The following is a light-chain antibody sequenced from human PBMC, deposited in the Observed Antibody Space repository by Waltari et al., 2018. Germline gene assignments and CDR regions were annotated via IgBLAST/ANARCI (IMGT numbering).Light chain of an antibody. V-gene: IGLV3-1*01. J-gene: IGLJ2*01. CDR1: KLGDKY. Sequence: SYELTQPPSVSVSPGQTASITCSGDKLGDKYACWYQQKPGQALGLVIYQDSKRPSGIPERFSGSNSGNTATLTISGTQAMDEADYYCQAWDSSTVVFGGGTKLTVL. CDR3: QAWDSSTVV. CDR2: QDS.